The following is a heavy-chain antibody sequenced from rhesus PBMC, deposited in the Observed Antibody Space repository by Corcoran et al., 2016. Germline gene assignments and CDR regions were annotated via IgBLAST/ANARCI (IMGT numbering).Heavy chain of an antibody. V-gene: IGHV4-173*01. Sequence: QVQLQESGPGLVKPSETLSLTCAVSGGSMSGYYWSWIRQPPGKGLEWIGRSSDRGWSTDYTPSVTSRVPISTDTAQKQFSLRLTSVTAAVTAVYYCARRPAAAKFSLDVWGRGLLVTVSS. J-gene: IGHJ5-2*02. CDR1: GGSMSGYY. CDR2: SSDRGWST. CDR3: ARRPAAAKFSLDV. D-gene: IGHD6-43*01.